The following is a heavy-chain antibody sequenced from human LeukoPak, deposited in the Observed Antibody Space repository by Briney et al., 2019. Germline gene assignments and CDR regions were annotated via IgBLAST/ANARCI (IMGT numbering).Heavy chain of an antibody. V-gene: IGHV1-2*02. CDR3: ARVRYRLAEAYIDY. D-gene: IGHD3-16*01. CDR1: GYTFTSYG. Sequence: ASVKVSCKASGYTFTSYGISWVRQAPGQGLEWMGWINPNSGDTNYAQKFQGRVTMTRDTSISTAYMELSRLRSDDTAVYYCARVRYRLAEAYIDYWGQGTLVTVSS. CDR2: INPNSGDT. J-gene: IGHJ4*02.